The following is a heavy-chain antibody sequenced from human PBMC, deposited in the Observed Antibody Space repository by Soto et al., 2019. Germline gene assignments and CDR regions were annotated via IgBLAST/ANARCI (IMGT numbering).Heavy chain of an antibody. V-gene: IGHV4-59*01. D-gene: IGHD7-27*01. Sequence: QVQLQESAPGLVKSSETLSLTCTVSGASISSYYWSWIRQPPGKGLEWIGYIYYSGSTNYNPSLKSRVTISVDTSKNQFSLKVGSVTATDTAVYYCARLQPTSGNWALDYWGQGTRVTVSS. J-gene: IGHJ4*02. CDR2: IYYSGST. CDR3: ARLQPTSGNWALDY. CDR1: GASISSYY.